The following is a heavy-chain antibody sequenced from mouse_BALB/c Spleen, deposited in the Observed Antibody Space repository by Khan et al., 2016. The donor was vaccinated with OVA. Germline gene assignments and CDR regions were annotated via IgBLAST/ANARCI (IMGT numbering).Heavy chain of an antibody. V-gene: IGHV5-9-1*01. CDR2: ISSAATYT. CDR3: ANGNYGWFAY. CDR1: GFTFSTFV. Sequence: VESGGGLVEPGRSLKLSCAASGFTFSTFVMPWVRQTPEKRLEWVATISSAATYTYYPDSVKGRFTISRDNAKNTLYLQMDSLRSEDTAIYYCANGNYGWFAYWGQGTLVTVSA. J-gene: IGHJ3*01. D-gene: IGHD2-1*01.